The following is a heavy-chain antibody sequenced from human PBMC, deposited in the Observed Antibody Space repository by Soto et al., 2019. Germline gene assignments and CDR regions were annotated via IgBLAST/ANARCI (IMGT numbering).Heavy chain of an antibody. J-gene: IGHJ4*02. Sequence: PSETLSLTCTVSGGSISSSSYYWGWIRQPPGKGLEWIGSIYYSGSTYYNPSLKSRVTISVDTSKNQFSLKLSSVTAADTAVYYCARHRARSSYFDYWGQGTLVTVLL. CDR2: IYYSGST. CDR1: GGSISSSSYY. CDR3: ARHRARSSYFDY. V-gene: IGHV4-39*01.